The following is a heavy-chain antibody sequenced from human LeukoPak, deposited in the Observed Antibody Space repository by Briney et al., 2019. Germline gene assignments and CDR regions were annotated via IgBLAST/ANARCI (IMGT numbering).Heavy chain of an antibody. D-gene: IGHD3-10*01. Sequence: SETLSLTCTVSGGSISIYYWSWIRQPAGKGLEWIGRIYSSGSTNYNPSLKSRVTMSVDTSKNQFSLKLSSVTAADTAVYYCARVRDDYYGSGTYYSPFYYFDYWGQGTLVTVSS. V-gene: IGHV4-4*07. CDR1: GGSISIYY. CDR2: IYSSGST. J-gene: IGHJ4*02. CDR3: ARVRDDYYGSGTYYSPFYYFDY.